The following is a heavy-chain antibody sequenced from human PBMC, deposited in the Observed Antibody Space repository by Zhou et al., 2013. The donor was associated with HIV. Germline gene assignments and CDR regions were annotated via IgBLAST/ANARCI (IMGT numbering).Heavy chain of an antibody. CDR1: GYTFTSYG. V-gene: IGHV1-18*01. J-gene: IGHJ5*02. Sequence: QVQLVQSGAEVKKPGASVKVSCKASGYTFTSYGISWVRQAPGQGLEWMGWISAYNGNTNYAQKLQGRVTMTTDTSTSTAYMELRSLRSDDTAVYYCARDHVLLWFGELTSAGWFDPWGQGTLVTVSS. D-gene: IGHD3-10*01. CDR2: ISAYNGNT. CDR3: ARDHVLLWFGELTSAGWFDP.